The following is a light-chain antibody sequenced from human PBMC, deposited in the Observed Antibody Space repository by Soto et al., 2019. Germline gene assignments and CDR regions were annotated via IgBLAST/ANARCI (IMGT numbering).Light chain of an antibody. CDR2: DAS. CDR1: QSISSW. V-gene: IGKV1-5*01. J-gene: IGKJ2*01. Sequence: EIQMTQSPSTLSASPGDRVTITCRASQSISSWLAWYQQRPGKAPKVLFYDASNLPSGVPSRFSGSGSGTEFTLTISSLQPDDFASYFCQQYNEYLDTFGQGTKLEIK. CDR3: QQYNEYLDT.